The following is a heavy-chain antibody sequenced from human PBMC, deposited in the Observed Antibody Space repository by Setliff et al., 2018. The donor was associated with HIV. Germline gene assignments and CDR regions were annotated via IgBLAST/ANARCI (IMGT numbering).Heavy chain of an antibody. J-gene: IGHJ4*02. CDR3: AREGMTTVTYYFDY. Sequence: PGGSLRLSCAVSGFIFNGYGMHWVRQAPGKGLEWVAVIWYDGSNKYYADSVKGRFTISRDNSKNTLYLQMNSLRAEDTAVYYCAREGMTTVTYYFDYWGQGTLVTVSS. CDR1: GFIFNGYG. D-gene: IGHD4-17*01. CDR2: IWYDGSNK. V-gene: IGHV3-33*08.